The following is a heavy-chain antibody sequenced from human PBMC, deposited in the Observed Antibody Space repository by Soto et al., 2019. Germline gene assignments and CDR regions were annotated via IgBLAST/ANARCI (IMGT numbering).Heavy chain of an antibody. D-gene: IGHD3-22*01. J-gene: IGHJ4*02. V-gene: IGHV5-51*01. CDR2: IYPGDSDT. CDR1: GYSFTSYW. CDR3: ARQAPLGYYDSSGYRENNFDY. Sequence: GESLKISCKGSGYSFTSYWIGWVRQMPGKGLEWMGIIYPGDSDTRYSPSFQGQVTISADKSISTAYLQWSSLKASDTAMYYCARQAPLGYYDSSGYRENNFDYWGQGTLVTVSS.